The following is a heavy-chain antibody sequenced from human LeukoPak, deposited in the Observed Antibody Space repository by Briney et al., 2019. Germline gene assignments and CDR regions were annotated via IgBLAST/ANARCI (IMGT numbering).Heavy chain of an antibody. CDR1: GGSFSGYY. V-gene: IGHV4-34*01. Sequence: SETLSLTCAVYGGSFSGYYWSWIRQPPGKGLEWIGEINHSGSTNYNPSLKSRVTISVDTSKNQFSLKLSSVTAADTAVYYCARRGSSQPPNYWGQGTLVTVSS. D-gene: IGHD6-6*01. CDR2: INHSGST. J-gene: IGHJ4*02. CDR3: ARRGSSQPPNY.